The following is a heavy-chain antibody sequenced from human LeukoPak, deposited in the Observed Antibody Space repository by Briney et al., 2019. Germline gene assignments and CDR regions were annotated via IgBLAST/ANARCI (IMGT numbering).Heavy chain of an antibody. CDR1: GFTFSSYA. D-gene: IGHD3-3*01. J-gene: IGHJ4*02. CDR2: ISGSGAST. V-gene: IGHV3-23*01. Sequence: GGSLSLSCAASGFTFSSYAMSWVRQAPGKGLEWVSGISGSGASTYYADSVKGRFTISRDNSKDTLFLQMNRLRAEDTAVYYCAKDGADFDFWSRSHFYYWGQGTLVTVSS. CDR3: AKDGADFDFWSRSHFYY.